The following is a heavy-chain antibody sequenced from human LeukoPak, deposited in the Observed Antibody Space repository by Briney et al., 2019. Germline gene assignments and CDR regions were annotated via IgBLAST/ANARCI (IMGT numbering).Heavy chain of an antibody. D-gene: IGHD2-21*01. V-gene: IGHV3-30*03. CDR3: ARRGGGGRSDALDI. Sequence: GGSLRLSCAASGFTFSSYGMHWVRQAPGKGLEWVALISYDGSNKYYADSVKGRFTISRDNSKNSLFLQMNSLRDEDTAVYYCARRGGGGRSDALDIWGQGTMVTVSS. J-gene: IGHJ3*02. CDR2: ISYDGSNK. CDR1: GFTFSSYG.